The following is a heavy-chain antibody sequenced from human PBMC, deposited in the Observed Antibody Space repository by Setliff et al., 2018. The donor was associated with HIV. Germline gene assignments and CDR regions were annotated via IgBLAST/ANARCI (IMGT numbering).Heavy chain of an antibody. J-gene: IGHJ6*03. D-gene: IGHD3-3*01. CDR2: INAGNGNT. CDR1: GYTFTNYG. CDR3: ARGLSIFGVATPGFYSFMDV. Sequence: AASVKVSCKASGYTFTNYGIGWVRQAPGQGFEWMGWINAGNGNTKYSQKFQDRVTITRDISAITAYMELSSLRSEDTAVYYCARGLSIFGVATPGFYSFMDVWGKGTTVTVSS. V-gene: IGHV1-18*01.